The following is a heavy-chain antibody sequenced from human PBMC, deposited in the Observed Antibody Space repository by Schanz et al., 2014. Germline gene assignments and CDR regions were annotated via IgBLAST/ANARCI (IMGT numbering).Heavy chain of an antibody. J-gene: IGHJ4*02. Sequence: DVQLLESGGGLVQPGGSLRLSCAASGFTFNSYAMTWVRQAPGKGLEWVSSISHSGGSKYYADSVKGRFTISRDNSKNTLYLQMNSLRADDTAVYFCARAYGNNWYGKGLDYWGQGTQVTVSS. CDR1: GFTFNSYA. D-gene: IGHD6-13*01. CDR2: ISHSGGSK. V-gene: IGHV3-23*01. CDR3: ARAYGNNWYGKGLDY.